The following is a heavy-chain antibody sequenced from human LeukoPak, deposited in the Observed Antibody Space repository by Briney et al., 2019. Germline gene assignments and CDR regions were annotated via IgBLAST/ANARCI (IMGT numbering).Heavy chain of an antibody. Sequence: GASVSVSCTASGYTFTTYGISWVRQAPGQGREWMGWISAYNGNTNYAQKLQGRVTMTTDTFTSTAYMELRSLRSDDTAVYYCARVPAAAGNHYYYYYYMDVWGKGTTVTVSS. J-gene: IGHJ6*03. CDR1: GYTFTTYG. D-gene: IGHD6-13*01. CDR2: ISAYNGNT. V-gene: IGHV1-18*01. CDR3: ARVPAAAGNHYYYYYYMDV.